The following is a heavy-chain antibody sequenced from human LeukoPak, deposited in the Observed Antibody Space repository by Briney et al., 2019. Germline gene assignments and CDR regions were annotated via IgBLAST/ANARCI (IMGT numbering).Heavy chain of an antibody. D-gene: IGHD5-12*01. J-gene: IGHJ4*02. CDR1: GFTFSSYW. V-gene: IGHV3-74*01. CDR3: ARDKDQYSGYDSGLFDY. CDR2: INSDGSST. Sequence: GGSLRLSCAASGFTFSSYWMHWVRQAPGKGLVWVSRINSDGSSTSYADSVKGRFTISRDNAKNTLYLQMNGLRAEDTALYYCARDKDQYSGYDSGLFDYWGQGTLVTVSS.